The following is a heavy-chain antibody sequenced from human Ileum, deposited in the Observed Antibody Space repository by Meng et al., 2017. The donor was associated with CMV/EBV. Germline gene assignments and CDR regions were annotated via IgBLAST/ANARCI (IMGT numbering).Heavy chain of an antibody. D-gene: IGHD3-16*01. Sequence: AASGFTFSSYAMHWVRQAPGKGLEYVSAISSNGGSTYYADSVKGRFTISRDNSKNTLYLQMGSLRAEDMAVYYCAASYSQMITIQHWGQGTLVTVSS. CDR1: GFTFSSYA. V-gene: IGHV3-64*02. J-gene: IGHJ1*01. CDR3: AASYSQMITIQH. CDR2: ISSNGGST.